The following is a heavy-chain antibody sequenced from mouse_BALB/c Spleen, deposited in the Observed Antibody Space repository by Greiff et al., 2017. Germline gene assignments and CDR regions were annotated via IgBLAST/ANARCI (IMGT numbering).Heavy chain of an antibody. CDR1: GDSITSGY. D-gene: IGHD1-1*01. Sequence: EVKLVESGPSLVKPSQTLSLTCSVTGDSITSGYWNWIRKFPGNKLEYMGYISYSGSTYYNPSLKSRISITRDTSKNQYYLQLNSVTTEDTATYYCARYPHYYGSSYDYAMDYWGQGTSVTVSS. CDR3: ARYPHYYGSSYDYAMDY. V-gene: IGHV3-8*02. CDR2: ISYSGST. J-gene: IGHJ4*01.